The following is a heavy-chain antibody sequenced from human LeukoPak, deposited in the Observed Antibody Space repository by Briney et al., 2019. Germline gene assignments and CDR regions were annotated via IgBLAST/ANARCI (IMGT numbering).Heavy chain of an antibody. CDR1: GISFSSHG. V-gene: IGHV3-33*01. CDR3: ARACNDYDSNGFSFLDY. D-gene: IGHD3-22*01. CDR2: IWYDGSNI. Sequence: PGGSLRLSCAASGISFSSHGMHWVRQAPGKGLEWVAVIWYDGSNIYYADSVKGRFTISRDNSKNTPYLQMNSLRAEDTALYYCARACNDYDSNGFSFLDYWGQGTLVTVSS. J-gene: IGHJ4*02.